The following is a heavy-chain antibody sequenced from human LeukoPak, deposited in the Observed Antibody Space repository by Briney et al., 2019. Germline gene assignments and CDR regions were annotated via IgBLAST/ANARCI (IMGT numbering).Heavy chain of an antibody. D-gene: IGHD4-17*01. J-gene: IGHJ4*02. V-gene: IGHV4-31*03. CDR2: IYYSGST. CDR3: ARVLRSRWVTTVGVGDY. Sequence: PSETLSLTCTVSGGSISSGGYSWSWIRQHPGKGLEWIGYIYYSGSTYYNPSLKSRVTISVDTSKNQFSLNLSSVTAADTAVYYCARVLRSRWVTTVGVGDYWGQGTLVTVSS. CDR1: GGSISSGGYS.